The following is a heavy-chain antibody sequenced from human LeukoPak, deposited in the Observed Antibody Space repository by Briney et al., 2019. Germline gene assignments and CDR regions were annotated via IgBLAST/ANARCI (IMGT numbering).Heavy chain of an antibody. D-gene: IGHD4-11*01. CDR3: ARVGYSNYGPSFDY. V-gene: IGHV1-24*01. CDR2: FDPEDGET. CDR1: GYTLTELS. Sequence: ASVKVSCKVSGYTLTELSMHWVRQAPGKGLEWMGGFDPEDGETIYAQKFQGRVTMTEDTSTDTAYMELSSLRSEDTAVYYCARVGYSNYGPSFDYWGQGTLVTVSS. J-gene: IGHJ4*02.